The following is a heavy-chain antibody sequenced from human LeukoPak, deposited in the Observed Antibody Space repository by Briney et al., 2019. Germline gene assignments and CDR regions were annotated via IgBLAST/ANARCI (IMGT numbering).Heavy chain of an antibody. D-gene: IGHD3-16*01. Sequence: GGSLRLSCVASGFTFDDYAMHWVRQAPGKGLEWVSGISWNSGSIGYADSVKGRFTISRDNAKNTLYLQMNSLRAEDMALYYCAKDVKHSFGGTNYFDYWGQGTLVTVSS. J-gene: IGHJ4*02. CDR2: ISWNSGSI. CDR3: AKDVKHSFGGTNYFDY. CDR1: GFTFDDYA. V-gene: IGHV3-9*03.